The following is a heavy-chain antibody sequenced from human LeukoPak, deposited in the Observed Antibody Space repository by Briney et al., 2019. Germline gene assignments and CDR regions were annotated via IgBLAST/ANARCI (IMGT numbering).Heavy chain of an antibody. Sequence: SETLSLTCTVSGGSISSYYWSWIRQPPGKGLEWIGYIYYSGSTNYNPSLKSRVTISVDTSKNQFSLKLSSVTAADTAVYYCARHRLTTVTTNWFDPWGQGTLVTVSP. J-gene: IGHJ5*02. CDR1: GGSISSYY. CDR2: IYYSGST. CDR3: ARHRLTTVTTNWFDP. D-gene: IGHD4-17*01. V-gene: IGHV4-59*08.